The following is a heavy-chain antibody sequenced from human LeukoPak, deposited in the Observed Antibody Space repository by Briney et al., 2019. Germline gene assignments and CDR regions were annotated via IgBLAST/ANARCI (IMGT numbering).Heavy chain of an antibody. V-gene: IGHV3-23*01. Sequence: GGSLRLSCAASGFTLSSYAVSWVRQAPGKGLEWVSSISGSGGSTYYADSVKGRFTLSRGNSKNTLYLQMNSLRADDTAVYYCARSGSHDYWGQGTLVTVSS. CDR2: ISGSGGST. D-gene: IGHD1-26*01. CDR1: GFTLSSYA. CDR3: ARSGSHDY. J-gene: IGHJ4*02.